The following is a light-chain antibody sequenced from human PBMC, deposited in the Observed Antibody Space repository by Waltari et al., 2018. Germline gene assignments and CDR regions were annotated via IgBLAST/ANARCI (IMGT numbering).Light chain of an antibody. CDR1: SSDIGNYNL. Sequence: QSALTQTLTVSGSPGQSITISCSGTSSDIGNYNLVSWYQQHPCKAPTHMIYDGNMRPSGGSNRFSGYKSGNTAFLTISGLQTADEADYYCCSYAGSAISVFGGGSKLTVL. CDR2: DGN. J-gene: IGLJ3*02. CDR3: CSYAGSAISV. V-gene: IGLV2-23*01.